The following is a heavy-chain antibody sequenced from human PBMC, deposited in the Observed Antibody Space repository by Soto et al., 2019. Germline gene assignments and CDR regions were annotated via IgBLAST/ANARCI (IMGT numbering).Heavy chain of an antibody. CDR2: IYYSGRT. CDR1: GESISSSSYY. CDR3: ARQRTTVVTQAYFDH. J-gene: IGHJ4*02. D-gene: IGHD2-21*02. Sequence: PSETLSLTFIVSGESISSSSYYWGWIRQPPGKGLGWIGSIYYSGRTYYNPSFKSRVTISIDTSKNQFSLKLSSVTATDTAVYYCARQRTTVVTQAYFDHWGQGALVTVSS. V-gene: IGHV4-39*01.